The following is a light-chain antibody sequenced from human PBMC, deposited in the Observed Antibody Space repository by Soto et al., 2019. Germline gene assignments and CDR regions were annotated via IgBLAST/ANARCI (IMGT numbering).Light chain of an antibody. CDR1: QSVSSN. Sequence: EIVMTQSPATLSVSPGERATLSCRASQSVSSNLAWYQQKPGQAPRLLIYGASTRATGIPARFSGSGSGTEFTLNISSLQSEDFAVYYCQQYNNWQITFGQGTRLEIK. J-gene: IGKJ5*01. CDR2: GAS. CDR3: QQYNNWQIT. V-gene: IGKV3-15*01.